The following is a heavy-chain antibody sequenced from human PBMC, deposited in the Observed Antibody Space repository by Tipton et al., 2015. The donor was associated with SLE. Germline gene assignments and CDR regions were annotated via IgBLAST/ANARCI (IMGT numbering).Heavy chain of an antibody. CDR1: GYSVSSAYY. V-gene: IGHV4-38-2*02. D-gene: IGHD3-22*01. CDR3: ASPIRFDSSGLDY. J-gene: IGHJ4*02. Sequence: LSPTCTVSGYSVSSAYYWGWIRQPPGKGLEWSGGIYHSATFYNPSLKSRVTISVDTSKNQFSLQLSSVTAADTAVYYCASPIRFDSSGLDYWGQGTLVTVSS. CDR2: IYHSAT.